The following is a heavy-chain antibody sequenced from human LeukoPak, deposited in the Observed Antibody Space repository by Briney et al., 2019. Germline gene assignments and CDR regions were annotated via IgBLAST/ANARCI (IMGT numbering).Heavy chain of an antibody. CDR2: IKTTADGGTT. Sequence: GGSLRLSCAASRFTFSNALMHWVSQAPGKGLEWVGLIKTTADGGTTDYAAPVKGRFTISRDDSKTTLYLQLNSLQTEDTAVYYCATKYWMHLRRDIWGQGTMVTVSS. J-gene: IGHJ3*02. CDR3: ATKYWMHLRRDI. D-gene: IGHD1-1*01. V-gene: IGHV3-15*01. CDR1: RFTFSNAL.